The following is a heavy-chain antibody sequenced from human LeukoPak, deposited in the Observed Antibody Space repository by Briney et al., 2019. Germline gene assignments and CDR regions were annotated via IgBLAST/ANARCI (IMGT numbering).Heavy chain of an antibody. V-gene: IGHV4-61*02. J-gene: IGHJ4*02. CDR3: ARSPIVFYSSWTDY. CDR2: IYTSGST. D-gene: IGHD6-13*01. Sequence: PSETLSLTCTVSGGSISSGSYYWSWIRQPAGKGLEWIGRIYTSGSTNYNPSLKSRVTISVDTSKNQFSLKLSSVTAADTAVYYCARSPIVFYSSWTDYWGQGTLVTVSS. CDR1: GGSISSGSYY.